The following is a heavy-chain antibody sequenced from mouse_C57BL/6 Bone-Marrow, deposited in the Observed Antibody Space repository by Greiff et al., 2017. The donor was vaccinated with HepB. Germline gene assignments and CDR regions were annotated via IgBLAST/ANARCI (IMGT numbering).Heavy chain of an antibody. J-gene: IGHJ2*01. CDR3: ARPASGDFDY. CDR1: GFTFSSYG. V-gene: IGHV5-6*01. D-gene: IGHD3-2*02. CDR2: ISSGGSYT. Sequence: EVKLVESGGDLVKPGGSLKLSCAASGFTFSSYGMSWVRQTPDKRLEWVATISSGGSYTYYPDSVKGRFTISRDNAKNTLYLQMSSLKSEDTAMYYCARPASGDFDYWGQGTTLTVSS.